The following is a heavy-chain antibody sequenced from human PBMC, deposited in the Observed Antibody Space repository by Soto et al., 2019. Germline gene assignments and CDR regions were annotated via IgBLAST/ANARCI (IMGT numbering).Heavy chain of an antibody. V-gene: IGHV3-30-3*01. J-gene: IGHJ6*02. CDR1: GFTFSSYA. Sequence: QVQLVESGGGVVQPGRSLRLSCAASGFTFSSYAMHWVRQAPGKGLEWVAVISYDGSNKYYADSVKSRFTISRDNSKNTLYLQMNSLRAEDTAVYYCARDSLNSYGYYGMDVRGQGTTVTVSS. CDR3: ARDSLNSYGYYGMDV. D-gene: IGHD5-18*01. CDR2: ISYDGSNK.